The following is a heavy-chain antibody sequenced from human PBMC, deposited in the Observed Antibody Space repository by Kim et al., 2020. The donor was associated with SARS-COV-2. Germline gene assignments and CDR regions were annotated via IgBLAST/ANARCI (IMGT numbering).Heavy chain of an antibody. Sequence: GESLKISCKGSGYSFTSYWIGWVRQMPGKGLEWMGIIYPGDSDTRYSPSFQGQVTISADKSISTAYLQWSSLKASDTAMYYCARSDYDILTGYYPDAFDIWGQGTMVTVSS. V-gene: IGHV5-51*01. CDR3: ARSDYDILTGYYPDAFDI. CDR1: GYSFTSYW. CDR2: IYPGDSDT. D-gene: IGHD3-9*01. J-gene: IGHJ3*02.